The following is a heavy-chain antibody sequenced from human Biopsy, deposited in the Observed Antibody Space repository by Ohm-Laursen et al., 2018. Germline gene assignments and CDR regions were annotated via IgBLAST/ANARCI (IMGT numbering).Heavy chain of an antibody. V-gene: IGHV4-61*03. CDR1: GGSISSGGSY. CDR2: VYFTGST. CDR3: ARDRGYYSDRTVPGYFDL. J-gene: IGHJ2*01. Sequence: GTLSLTCTVSGGSISSGGSYWSWLRQPPGKGLEWIGYVYFTGSTDYNTSLQSRVTISVDTSKNHFSLRLRSVTPADTAIYYCARDRGYYSDRTVPGYFDLWGRGTLVTVSS. D-gene: IGHD3-22*01.